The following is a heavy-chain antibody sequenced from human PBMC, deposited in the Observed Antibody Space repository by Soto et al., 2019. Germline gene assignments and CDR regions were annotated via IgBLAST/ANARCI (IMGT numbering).Heavy chain of an antibody. CDR1: GGTFSSYA. CDR2: IIPIFGTA. D-gene: IGHD3-22*01. Sequence: ASVKVSCKASGGTFSSYAISWVRQAPGQGLEWMGGIIPIFGTANYAQKFQGRVTITADESTSTAYMELSSLRSEDTAVYYCASYYYDSSPNAGAFDIWGQGTMVTVSS. V-gene: IGHV1-69*13. J-gene: IGHJ3*02. CDR3: ASYYYDSSPNAGAFDI.